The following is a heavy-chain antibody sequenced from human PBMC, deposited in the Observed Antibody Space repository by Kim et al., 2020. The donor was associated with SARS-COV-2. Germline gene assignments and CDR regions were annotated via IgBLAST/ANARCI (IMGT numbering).Heavy chain of an antibody. D-gene: IGHD3-10*01. V-gene: IGHV3-30*18. Sequence: GGSLRLSCAASGFTFSSYGMHWVRQAPGKGLEWVAVISYDGSNKYYADSVKGRFTISRDNSKNTLYLQMNSLRAEDTAVYYCAKDMVRGVITLHYWGQGTLVTVSS. CDR1: GFTFSSYG. CDR3: AKDMVRGVITLHY. CDR2: ISYDGSNK. J-gene: IGHJ4*02.